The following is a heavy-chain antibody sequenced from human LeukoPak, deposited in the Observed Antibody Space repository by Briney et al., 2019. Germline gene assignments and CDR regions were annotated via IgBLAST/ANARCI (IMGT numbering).Heavy chain of an antibody. J-gene: IGHJ3*02. Sequence: GGSLRLSCTASGFTFGTYEMNWVRQAPGKGLEWVSYIGGGGTTIYYADSVKGRFTISRDNANNSLYLQMNRLRGEDTGVYYCARDYLVGGTDAFDIWGQGTMVTVSS. CDR2: IGGGGTTI. CDR1: GFTFGTYE. D-gene: IGHD4-23*01. CDR3: ARDYLVGGTDAFDI. V-gene: IGHV3-48*03.